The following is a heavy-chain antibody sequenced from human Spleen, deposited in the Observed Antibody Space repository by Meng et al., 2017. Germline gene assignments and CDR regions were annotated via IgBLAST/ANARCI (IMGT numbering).Heavy chain of an antibody. Sequence: QGQLVHAGAEVKKPGSSVKVSCKASGGTFSSYAISWVRQAPGQGLEWMGGIIPIFGTANYAQKFQGRVTITADESTSTAYMELSSLRSEDTAVYYCARGAYSSGWSGETFDYWGQGTLVTVSS. CDR3: ARGAYSSGWSGETFDY. CDR1: GGTFSSYA. D-gene: IGHD6-19*01. CDR2: IIPIFGTA. J-gene: IGHJ4*02. V-gene: IGHV1-69*01.